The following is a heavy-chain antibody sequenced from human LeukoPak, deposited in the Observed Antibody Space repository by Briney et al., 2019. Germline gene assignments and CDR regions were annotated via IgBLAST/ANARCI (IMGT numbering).Heavy chain of an antibody. V-gene: IGHV1-2*02. J-gene: IGHJ3*02. Sequence: ASVKVSCKASGYTFTGYYMHWVRQAPGQGLEWMGWINPNSGGTNYAQKFQGRVTMTRDTSISTAYMELSRLRSDDTAVYYCARPHIAVAEGPDAFDIWGQGTMVTVSS. CDR2: INPNSGGT. CDR1: GYTFTGYY. CDR3: ARPHIAVAEGPDAFDI. D-gene: IGHD6-19*01.